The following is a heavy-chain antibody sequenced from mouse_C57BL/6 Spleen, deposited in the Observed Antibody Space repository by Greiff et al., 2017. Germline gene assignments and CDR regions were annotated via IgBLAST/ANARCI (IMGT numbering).Heavy chain of an antibody. CDR1: GYTFTSYW. J-gene: IGHJ2*01. CDR3: ARSYSNHYYFDY. Sequence: QVQLQQPGAELVMPGASVKLSCKASGYTFTSYWMHWVKQRPGQGLEWIGEIDPSDSYTNYNQKFKGKFTLSVDKSSSTAYMQLSSLTSEDSAVYYCARSYSNHYYFDYWGQGTTLTVSS. CDR2: IDPSDSYT. D-gene: IGHD2-5*01. V-gene: IGHV1-69*01.